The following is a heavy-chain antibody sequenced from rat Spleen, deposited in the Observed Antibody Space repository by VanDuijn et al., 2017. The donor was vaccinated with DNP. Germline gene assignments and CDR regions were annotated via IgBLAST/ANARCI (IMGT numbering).Heavy chain of an antibody. CDR1: GFSITSYS. D-gene: IGHD1-11*01. CDR2: INYSGIT. CDR3: ARDYGGYSDF. V-gene: IGHV3-1*01. J-gene: IGHJ2*01. Sequence: EVQLQESGPGLVGPSQSLSLTCSVTGFSITSYSWGWIRRFPGNKMEWIGHINYSGITSYNPSLKSRVSITRDTSKNQFFLQLTSVTTEDTGTYFCARDYGGYSDFWGPGVMVTVSS.